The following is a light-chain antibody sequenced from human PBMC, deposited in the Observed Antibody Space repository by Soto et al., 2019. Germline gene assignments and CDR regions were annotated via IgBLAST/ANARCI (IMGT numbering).Light chain of an antibody. CDR1: QSISSW. Sequence: DIQMTQSPSTLSASVGDRVTITCRASQSISSWLAWYQQKPGKAPKLLIYKASSLESGDPSRFSGSGSGTELTVTISSRQHDDFATYECQHYNSYPGWTFGQGTKVEIK. CDR3: QHYNSYPGWT. J-gene: IGKJ1*01. CDR2: KAS. V-gene: IGKV1-5*03.